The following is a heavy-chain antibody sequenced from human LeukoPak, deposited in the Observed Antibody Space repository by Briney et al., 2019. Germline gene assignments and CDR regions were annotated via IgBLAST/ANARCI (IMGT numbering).Heavy chain of an antibody. V-gene: IGHV3-48*02. J-gene: IGHJ4*02. Sequence: GGSLRLSCAASGXTFSSYGMNWVRQAPGKGLEWVSYISTSSNRIDYADSVKGRFTMSRDNAKNLLYLQMNSLRDEDTAMYYCARVSAPGTSGWYFGYWGQGTLVTVSS. CDR2: ISTSSNRI. CDR1: GXTFSSYG. D-gene: IGHD6-19*01. CDR3: ARVSAPGTSGWYFGY.